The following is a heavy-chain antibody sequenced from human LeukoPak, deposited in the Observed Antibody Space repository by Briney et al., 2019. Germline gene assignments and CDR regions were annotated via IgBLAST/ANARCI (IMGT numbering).Heavy chain of an antibody. J-gene: IGHJ4*02. D-gene: IGHD2-15*01. CDR3: AKAPVTSCRGAFCYPFDS. CDR2: TSSSDAGK. Sequence: GGSLRLSCTVSGFSLSSYALSWVRRAPGKGLEWVSATSSSDAGKYYADSVRGRFTISRDNSRNTMHLQMNSLRVEDAAVYYCAKAPVTSCRGAFCYPFDSWGQGTLVTVSS. CDR1: GFSLSSYA. V-gene: IGHV3-23*01.